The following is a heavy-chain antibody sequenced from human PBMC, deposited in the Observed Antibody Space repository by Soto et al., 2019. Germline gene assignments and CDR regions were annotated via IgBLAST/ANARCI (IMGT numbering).Heavy chain of an antibody. CDR3: ASRHDYDSSGPSSY. V-gene: IGHV3-21*01. J-gene: IGHJ4*02. CDR1: GFTFSSYS. CDR2: ISSSSSYI. D-gene: IGHD3-22*01. Sequence: PGGSLRLSCAASGFTFSSYSMNWVRQAPGKGLEWVSSISSSSSYIYYADSVKGRFTISRDNAKNSLYLQMNSLRAEDTAVYYCASRHDYDSSGPSSYWGQGTLVTVSS.